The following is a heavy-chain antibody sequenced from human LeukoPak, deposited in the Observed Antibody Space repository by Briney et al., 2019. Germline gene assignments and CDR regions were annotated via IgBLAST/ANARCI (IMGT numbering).Heavy chain of an antibody. Sequence: GASLKISCKGFGDSFTRYWIGWVRQMPGKGLEWMGIIYPGDSDTRYSPSFQGQVTISADKSISTAYLQWSSLKASDTAMYYCARWGRVTTKSFDYWGQGTLVTVSS. CDR3: ARWGRVTTKSFDY. V-gene: IGHV5-51*01. CDR2: IYPGDSDT. CDR1: GDSFTRYW. J-gene: IGHJ4*02. D-gene: IGHD4-17*01.